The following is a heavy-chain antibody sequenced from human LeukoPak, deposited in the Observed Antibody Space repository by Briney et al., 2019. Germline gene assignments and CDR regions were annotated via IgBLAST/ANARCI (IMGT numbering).Heavy chain of an antibody. V-gene: IGHV3-30-3*01. CDR3: ARQQTYGIVRDTAFDI. D-gene: IGHD2-21*01. Sequence: PGKSLRLSCAVSGFIFSNYPMHWVRQAPGKGLEWVAGISYDGSNKYYADSVKGRFTISRDNSKNTLYVQINSLRAEDTAVYYCARQQTYGIVRDTAFDIWGQGTKVTISS. CDR2: ISYDGSNK. CDR1: GFIFSNYP. J-gene: IGHJ3*02.